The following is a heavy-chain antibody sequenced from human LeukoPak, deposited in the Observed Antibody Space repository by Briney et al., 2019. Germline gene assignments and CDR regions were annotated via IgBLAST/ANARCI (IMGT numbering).Heavy chain of an antibody. J-gene: IGHJ6*02. CDR1: GFTFTSSA. CDR2: IVVGSGNT. D-gene: IGHD3-3*01. V-gene: IGHV1-58*02. Sequence: SVTVSCTASGFTFTSSAMQWVRQARGQRLEWIGWIVVGSGNTNYAQKFQERVTITRDMSTSTAYMELSSLRSEDTAVYYCAAGHYDFWSGYFREDYGMDAWGQGTTVTVSS. CDR3: AAGHYDFWSGYFREDYGMDA.